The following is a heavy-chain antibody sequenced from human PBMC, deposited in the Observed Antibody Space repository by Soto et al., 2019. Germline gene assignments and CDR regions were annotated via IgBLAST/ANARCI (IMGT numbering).Heavy chain of an antibody. J-gene: IGHJ4*02. CDR2: IYYSGST. Sequence: QLQLQESGPGLVKPSETLSLTCTVSGGSISSSSYYWGWIRQPPGKGLEWIGSIYYSGSTYYNPSLKSRVTISVDTSKNQFSLKLSSVTAADTAVYYCARQDSSGCYVDYWGQGTLVTVSS. D-gene: IGHD6-19*01. V-gene: IGHV4-39*01. CDR1: GGSISSSSYY. CDR3: ARQDSSGCYVDY.